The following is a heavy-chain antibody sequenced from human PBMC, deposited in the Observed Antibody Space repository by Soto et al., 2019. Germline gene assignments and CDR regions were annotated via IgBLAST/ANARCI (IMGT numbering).Heavy chain of an antibody. V-gene: IGHV3-33*01. CDR1: GFTLSSFG. D-gene: IGHD1-7*01. CDR2: IRHDGRQT. J-gene: IGHJ6*01. CDR3: ARDFITGATYSGPSYYHMDV. Sequence: QEQLVESGGGVVQPGRSLRLSCAASGFTLSSFGIHWVRQAPGKGLEWVAVIRHDGRQTNYVDSVKGRFTISRDNSRNTVFLQMDSLRAEDTAVYSCARDFITGATYSGPSYYHMDVWGRGNTVTVSA.